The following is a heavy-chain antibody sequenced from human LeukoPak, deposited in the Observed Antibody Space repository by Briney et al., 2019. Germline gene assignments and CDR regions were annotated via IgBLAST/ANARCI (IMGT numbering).Heavy chain of an antibody. V-gene: IGHV1-2*02. Sequence: ASVKVSRKSSGYTFTGYYIHWVRQAPGQGLEWMGWINPKSGGTNYAQKFQGRVTMTRDTSISTAYMELSRLSSDDTAVYYCATEDKIRPNKNWFDPWGQGTLVTVSS. CDR1: GYTFTGYY. CDR2: INPKSGGT. CDR3: ATEDKIRPNKNWFDP. J-gene: IGHJ5*02. D-gene: IGHD1-1*01.